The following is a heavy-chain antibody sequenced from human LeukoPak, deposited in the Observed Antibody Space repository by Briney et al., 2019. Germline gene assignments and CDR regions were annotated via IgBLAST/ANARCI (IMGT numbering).Heavy chain of an antibody. CDR1: GYTFTGSY. D-gene: IGHD6-19*01. CDR2: INPNSGGT. V-gene: IGHV1-2*02. CDR3: ARVHSSGWYVND. Sequence: ASVKVSCKASGYTFTGSYMYWVRQAPGQGLEWMGWINPNSGGTNYAQKFQGRVTMTRDTSISTAYMELSRLRSDDTAVYYCARVHSSGWYVNDWGQGTLVTVSS. J-gene: IGHJ4*02.